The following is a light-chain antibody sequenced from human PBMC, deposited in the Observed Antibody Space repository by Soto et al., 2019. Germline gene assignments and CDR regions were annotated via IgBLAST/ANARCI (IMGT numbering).Light chain of an antibody. CDR2: EGS. V-gene: IGLV2-14*02. J-gene: IGLJ1*01. CDR1: SSDIGGSIL. CDR3: SSYTNINTRACV. Sequence: QSALTQPASVSGSPGQSITISCTGTSSDIGGSILVSWYQQEPGKAPKLMIYEGSKRPSGVSNRFSGSKSGNTASLTISGLQAEDEAEYYCSSYTNINTRACVFGTGTKVTVL.